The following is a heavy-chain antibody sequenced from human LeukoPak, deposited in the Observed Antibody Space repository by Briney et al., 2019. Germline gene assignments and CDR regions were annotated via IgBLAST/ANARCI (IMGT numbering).Heavy chain of an antibody. J-gene: IGHJ4*02. CDR1: GYSISSGYY. V-gene: IGHV4-38-2*02. D-gene: IGHD3-10*01. CDR2: IYHSGST. CDR3: ARVGGSGSYYNAFDY. Sequence: LETLSLTCTVSGYSISSGYYWGWMRPPPGRGLEWIGSIYHSGSTYYNPSLKSRVTISVDTSRNQFSLKLSSVTAADTAVYYCARVGGSGSYYNAFDYWGQGTLVTVSS.